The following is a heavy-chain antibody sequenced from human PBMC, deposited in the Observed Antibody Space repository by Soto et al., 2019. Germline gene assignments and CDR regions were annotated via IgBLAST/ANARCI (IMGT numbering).Heavy chain of an antibody. CDR2: ISYDGSNK. V-gene: IGHV3-30*03. D-gene: IGHD1-26*01. Sequence: PGGSLRLSCAASGFTFSSYGMHWVRQAPGKGLEWVAVISYDGSNKYYADSVKGRYTISRDNSKNTLYLQMNSLRAEDTAVYYCATGRSGSAVGYWGQGTLVTVSS. CDR1: GFTFSSYG. J-gene: IGHJ4*02. CDR3: ATGRSGSAVGY.